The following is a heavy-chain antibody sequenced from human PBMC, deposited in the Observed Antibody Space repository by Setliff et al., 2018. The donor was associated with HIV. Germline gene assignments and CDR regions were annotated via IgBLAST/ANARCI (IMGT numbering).Heavy chain of an antibody. V-gene: IGHV4-59*08. CDR1: GFTFSSYS. Sequence: LRLSCAASGFTFSSYSMNWVRQAPGKALEWIGYIYYGSTHYNPSFEGRVTISVDTSKNQFSLKLRSVTAADTAVYYCARGEFYCGTDCYWSSFDYWGQGILVTVSS. CDR2: IYYGST. J-gene: IGHJ4*02. CDR3: ARGEFYCGTDCYWSSFDY. D-gene: IGHD2-21*02.